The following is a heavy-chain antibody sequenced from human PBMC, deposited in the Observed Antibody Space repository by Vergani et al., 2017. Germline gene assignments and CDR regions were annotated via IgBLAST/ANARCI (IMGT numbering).Heavy chain of an antibody. CDR2: KQKDGIDK. J-gene: IGHJ4*02. Sequence: QVQLVESGGGVVQTGESLRLSCAASGFPFSTYGMHWVRQAPGKGRECVAFKQKDGIDKFYAESVRGRFTISRDNSKNTLYLEMNRLSAEDTALYHGVKDHPVFDQWGRGTLVPVS. CDR3: VKDHPVFDQ. CDR1: GFPFSTYG. V-gene: IGHV3-30*02.